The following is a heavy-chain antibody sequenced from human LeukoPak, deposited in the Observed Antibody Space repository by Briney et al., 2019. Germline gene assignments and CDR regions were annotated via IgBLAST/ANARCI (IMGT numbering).Heavy chain of an antibody. D-gene: IGHD3-10*02. CDR2: IYSGGST. CDR3: AELGITMIGGV. V-gene: IGHV3-53*01. J-gene: IGHJ6*04. CDR1: GFTVSDNY. Sequence: GGPLRLSCAASGFTVSDNYLSWVRQAPGKGLIWVSLIYSGGSTYYTDSVKGRFTISRDNAKNSLYLQMNSLRVEDTAVYYCAELGITMIGGVWGKGTTVTISS.